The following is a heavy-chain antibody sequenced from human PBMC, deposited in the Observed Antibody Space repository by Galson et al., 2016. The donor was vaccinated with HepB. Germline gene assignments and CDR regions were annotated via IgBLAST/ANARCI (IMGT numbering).Heavy chain of an antibody. D-gene: IGHD7-27*01. J-gene: IGHJ6*02. Sequence: SLRLSCAASGFSLSAYWMDWVRQVPGKGLEWISHIYSDGSIINYADSVKGRFTISRDNAENTVYLHMNSLRVEDTALYYCARGSGQAMDVWGHGTMVIVSS. CDR2: IYSDGSII. CDR3: ARGSGQAMDV. CDR1: GFSLSAYW. V-gene: IGHV3-74*01.